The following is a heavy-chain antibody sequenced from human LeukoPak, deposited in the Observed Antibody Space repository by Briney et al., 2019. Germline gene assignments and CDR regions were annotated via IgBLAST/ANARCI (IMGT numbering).Heavy chain of an antibody. J-gene: IGHJ3*02. CDR3: AWLDSSGYYEAFDI. Sequence: GASVKVSCKASGYTFTSYAMNWVRQAPGQGLEWMGWINTNTGNPTYAQGFTGRFVFSLDTSVSTGYLQISSLKAEDTAVYYCAWLDSSGYYEAFDIWGQGTMVTVSS. V-gene: IGHV7-4-1*02. CDR1: GYTFTSYA. CDR2: INTNTGNP. D-gene: IGHD3-22*01.